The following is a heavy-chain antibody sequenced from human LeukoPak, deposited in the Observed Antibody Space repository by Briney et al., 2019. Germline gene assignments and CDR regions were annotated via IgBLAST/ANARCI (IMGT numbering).Heavy chain of an antibody. CDR2: IYSGGSA. J-gene: IGHJ4*02. Sequence: TGGSLRLSCAASGFTVSSNYMSWVRQAPGKGLEWISVIYSGGSAYYADSVKGRFTISRDNSKNTLYLQMNSLRAEDTAVYYCARELVFSNWGQGTLVTVSS. CDR3: ARELVFSN. CDR1: GFTVSSNY. D-gene: IGHD3-9*01. V-gene: IGHV3-66*01.